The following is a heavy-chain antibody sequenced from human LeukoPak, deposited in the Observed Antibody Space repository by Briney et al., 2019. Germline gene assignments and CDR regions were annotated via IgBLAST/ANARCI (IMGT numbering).Heavy chain of an antibody. CDR3: ARDPPDY. CDR1: GFTFSSYE. CDR2: ILNSGTTT. J-gene: IGHJ4*02. V-gene: IGHV3-48*03. Sequence: GGSLRLSCAASGFTFSSYEMNWVRQAPGKGLEWVSYILNSGTTTYYADSVKGRFTISRDNAKNSLYLQMNSLRAEDTDVYYCARDPPDYWGQGILVTVSS.